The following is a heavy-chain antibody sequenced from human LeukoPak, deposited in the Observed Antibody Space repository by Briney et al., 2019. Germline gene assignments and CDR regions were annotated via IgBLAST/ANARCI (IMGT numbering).Heavy chain of an antibody. J-gene: IGHJ4*02. V-gene: IGHV3-21*01. CDR2: ISSSSSYI. CDR1: GFTFSSYS. D-gene: IGHD3-16*02. CDR3: ARGRGYPGPFDY. Sequence: GGSLRLSCAASGFTFSSYSMNWVRQAPGKGLEWVSSISSSSSYIYYADSVKGGFTISRDNAKNSLYLQMNSLRAEDTAVYYCARGRGYPGPFDYWGQGTLVTVSS.